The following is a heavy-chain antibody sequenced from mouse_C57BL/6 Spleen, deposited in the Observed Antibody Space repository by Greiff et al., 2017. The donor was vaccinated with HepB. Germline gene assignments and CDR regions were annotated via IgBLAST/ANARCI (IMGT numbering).Heavy chain of an antibody. CDR2: ISDGGSYT. CDR1: GFTFSSYA. J-gene: IGHJ3*01. V-gene: IGHV5-4*01. D-gene: IGHD1-1*01. Sequence: EVQLVESGGGLVKPGGSLKLSCAASGFTFSSYAMSWVRQTPEKRLEWVATISDGGSYTYYPDNVKGRFTISRDNAKNNLYLQMSHLKSEDTAMYYCARDHYGSSSRFAYWGQGTLVTVSA. CDR3: ARDHYGSSSRFAY.